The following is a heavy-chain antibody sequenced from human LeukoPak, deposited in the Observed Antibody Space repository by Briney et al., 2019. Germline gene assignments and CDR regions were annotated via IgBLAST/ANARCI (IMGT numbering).Heavy chain of an antibody. CDR1: TFTFSNYA. J-gene: IGHJ6*02. V-gene: IGHV3-21*06. CDR3: AREVSSSWVYYNYGMHV. D-gene: IGHD6-13*01. CDR2: VSTGSSYI. Sequence: GGSLRLSCATSTFTFSNYAMNWVRQAPGKGLEWVSYVSTGSSYIYYADSVKGRFTISRDNAKNSLYLQMNSLRAEDTAVYYCAREVSSSWVYYNYGMHVWGQGTTVTVSS.